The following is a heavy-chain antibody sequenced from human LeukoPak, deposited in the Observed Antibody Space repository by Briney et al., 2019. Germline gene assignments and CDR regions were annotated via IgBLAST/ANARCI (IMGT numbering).Heavy chain of an antibody. J-gene: IGHJ4*02. D-gene: IGHD3-10*01. V-gene: IGHV3-23*01. CDR3: AKAIAYGSGSFVY. Sequence: GGSLRLSCAAYGFTFSSYAMSWVRQAPGKGLEWVSAISGSGGSTYYADSVKGRFTISRDNSKNTLYLQMNSLRAEDTAVYYCAKAIAYGSGSFVYWGQGTLVTVSS. CDR1: GFTFSSYA. CDR2: ISGSGGST.